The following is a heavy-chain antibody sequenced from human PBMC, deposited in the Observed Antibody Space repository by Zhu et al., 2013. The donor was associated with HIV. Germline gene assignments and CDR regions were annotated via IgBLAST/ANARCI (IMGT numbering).Heavy chain of an antibody. D-gene: IGHD1-26*01. Sequence: QAQHVQSGAEVKEPGASVKVSCKASGYTFTSSTVHWVRQAPGQRLEWMGWINIGNGNTRYLQKFQGRVSITRDTSANTAYLDLSSLISEDTAVYYCAREYSGSGGWYFYFDCWGQGTLVTVSS. J-gene: IGHJ4*02. CDR3: AREYSGSGGWYFYFDC. V-gene: IGHV1-3*04. CDR1: GYTFTSST. CDR2: INIGNGNT.